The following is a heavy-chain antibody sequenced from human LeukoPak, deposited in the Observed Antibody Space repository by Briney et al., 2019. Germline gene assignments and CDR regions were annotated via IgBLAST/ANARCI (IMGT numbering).Heavy chain of an antibody. CDR2: ISGSGGST. J-gene: IGHJ4*02. CDR1: GFTFSSYA. D-gene: IGHD5-12*01. CDR3: AKGNSGYNSGYYYHFFDY. Sequence: GGSLRLSCAASGFTFSSYAMSWVRQAPGKGLEWVSAISGSGGSTYYADSVKGRFTISRDNSKNTLYLQMNSLRAEDTAVYYCAKGNSGYNSGYYYHFFDYWGQGNLVTVSS. V-gene: IGHV3-23*01.